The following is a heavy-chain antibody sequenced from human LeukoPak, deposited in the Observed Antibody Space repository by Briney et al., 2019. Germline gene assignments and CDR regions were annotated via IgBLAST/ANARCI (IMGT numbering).Heavy chain of an antibody. V-gene: IGHV3-64D*06. Sequence: GGSLRLSCAASGFTFRSYAMSWVRQAPGKGLEYVSAISSNGGSTYYADSVKGRFTISRDNSKSTLYLQMSSLRAEDTAVYYCVKGTPHYYGMDVWGQGTTVTVSS. CDR2: ISSNGGST. CDR3: VKGTPHYYGMDV. CDR1: GFTFRSYA. J-gene: IGHJ6*02.